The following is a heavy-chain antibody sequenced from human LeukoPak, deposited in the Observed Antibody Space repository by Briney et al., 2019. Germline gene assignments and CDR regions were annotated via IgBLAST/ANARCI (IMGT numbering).Heavy chain of an antibody. CDR2: IWYDGSNE. CDR1: GFTFSNYG. J-gene: IGHJ4*02. V-gene: IGHV3-33*06. Sequence: GGSLRLSCAASGFTFSNYGMHWVRQAPGKGLEWVAVIWYDGSNEYYADSVKGRFTISRDNSKNTLYLQMNSLRAEDTAVYYCANNFDSWGQGTLVTVSS. CDR3: ANNFDS.